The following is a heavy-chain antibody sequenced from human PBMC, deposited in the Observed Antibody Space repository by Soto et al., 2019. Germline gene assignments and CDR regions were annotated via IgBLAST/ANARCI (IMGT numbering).Heavy chain of an antibody. CDR2: IYYSGST. CDR3: ARYQPLISLDY. D-gene: IGHD2-2*01. J-gene: IGHJ4*02. V-gene: IGHV4-30-4*01. Sequence: QVQLQESGPGLVKPPQTLSLTCTVSGGSISSGDYYWTSIRQHPGKGLEWIGYIYYSGSTYYNPSLKSRVTRSVDTSKNQFSLKLSSVTAADTAVYYCARYQPLISLDYWGQGTLVTVST. CDR1: GGSISSGDYY.